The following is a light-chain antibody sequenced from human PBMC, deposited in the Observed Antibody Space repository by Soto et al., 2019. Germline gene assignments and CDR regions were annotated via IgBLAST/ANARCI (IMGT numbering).Light chain of an antibody. CDR3: LQYNDGPPWT. V-gene: IGKV3-15*01. CDR2: RAS. J-gene: IGKJ1*01. Sequence: EIVLPQSPVTLPASLGGRATLSCRASQSVTTKLAWYQQKPGQTPRLLLYRASTRATGIPARFSGSGSGTEFTLTITSLQSEDLAVYYCLQYNDGPPWTVGPGTKVDNK. CDR1: QSVTTK.